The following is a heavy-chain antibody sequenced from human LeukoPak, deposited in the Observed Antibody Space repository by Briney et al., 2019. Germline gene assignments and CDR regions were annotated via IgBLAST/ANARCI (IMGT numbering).Heavy chain of an antibody. V-gene: IGHV1-58*01. CDR2: IVVGSGNT. CDR3: AAHSGQGEAFDI. J-gene: IGHJ3*02. Sequence: ASVKVSCKASGFTFTSSAVQWARQARGQRLEWIGWIVVGSGNTNYAQKFQERVTITRDMSTSTAYMELSSLRSEDTAVYYCAAHSGQGEAFDIWGQGTMVTVSS. CDR1: GFTFTSSA. D-gene: IGHD3-10*01.